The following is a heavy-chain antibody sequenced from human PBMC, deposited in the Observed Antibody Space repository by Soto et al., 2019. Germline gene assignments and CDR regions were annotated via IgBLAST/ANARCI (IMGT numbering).Heavy chain of an antibody. CDR1: GGSFSGYY. V-gene: IGHV4-34*01. CDR2: INHSGST. CDR3: ALRSTTVTRDY. Sequence: SETLSLTCAVYGGSFSGYYWSWIRQPPGKGLEWIGEINHSGSTNYNPSLKSRVTISVDTSKNQFSLKLSSVTAADTAVYYCALRSTTVTRDYWGQGTLVTVSS. J-gene: IGHJ4*02. D-gene: IGHD4-17*01.